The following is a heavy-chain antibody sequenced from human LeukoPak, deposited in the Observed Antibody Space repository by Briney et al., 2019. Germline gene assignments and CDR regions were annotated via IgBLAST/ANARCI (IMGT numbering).Heavy chain of an antibody. D-gene: IGHD5-18*01. CDR1: GGSLSDYY. J-gene: IGHJ4*02. Sequence: SETLSLTCTVSGGSLSDYYWSWIRQTPGKGLEWIGYFFYSRSTNYHPSLKSRVTIWVDSSKTQFSLNLSSVTAADTAVYYCATSGRGHSYGTVDYWGQGTLVTVSS. CDR2: FFYSRST. CDR3: ATSGRGHSYGTVDY. V-gene: IGHV4-59*01.